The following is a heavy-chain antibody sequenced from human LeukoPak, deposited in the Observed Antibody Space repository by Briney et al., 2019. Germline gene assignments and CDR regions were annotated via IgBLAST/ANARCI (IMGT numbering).Heavy chain of an antibody. J-gene: IGHJ3*02. V-gene: IGHV4-61*02. CDR1: GGSISSGSYY. CDR3: ARVKGITIFGVVTPDAFDI. D-gene: IGHD3-3*01. Sequence: PSETLSLTCTVSGGSISSGSYYWSWIRQPAGKGLEWIVRIYTSGSTNYNPSLKSRVTISVDTSKNQFSLKLSSVTAADTAVYYCARVKGITIFGVVTPDAFDIWGQGTMVTVSS. CDR2: IYTSGST.